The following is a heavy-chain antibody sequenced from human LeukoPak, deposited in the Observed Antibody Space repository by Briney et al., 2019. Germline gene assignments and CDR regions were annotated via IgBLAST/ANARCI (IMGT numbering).Heavy chain of an antibody. CDR1: GFTFSRYS. Sequence: GGSLRLSCAASGFTFSRYSMNWVRQAPGKGLEWVSSISSSSSYIYYADSVKGRFTISRDNAKNSLYLQMNSLRAEDTAVYYCARGALYCSGGSCYFDYWGQGTLVTVSS. J-gene: IGHJ4*02. D-gene: IGHD2-15*01. CDR3: ARGALYCSGGSCYFDY. CDR2: ISSSSSYI. V-gene: IGHV3-21*01.